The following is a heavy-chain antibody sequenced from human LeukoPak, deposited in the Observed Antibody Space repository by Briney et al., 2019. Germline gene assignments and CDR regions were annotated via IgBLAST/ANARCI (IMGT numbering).Heavy chain of an antibody. V-gene: IGHV1-2*02. J-gene: IGHJ4*02. CDR1: GYTFTDYY. CDR3: ARGSGYVDYFDY. CDR2: INPSGGST. D-gene: IGHD5-12*01. Sequence: GASVKVSCKAPGYTFTDYYMHWVRRAPGRGLEWMGIINPSGGSTTYPQKFQGRVTMTRDTSISTAYMELSRLRSDDTAVYYCARGSGYVDYFDYWGQGTLVTVSS.